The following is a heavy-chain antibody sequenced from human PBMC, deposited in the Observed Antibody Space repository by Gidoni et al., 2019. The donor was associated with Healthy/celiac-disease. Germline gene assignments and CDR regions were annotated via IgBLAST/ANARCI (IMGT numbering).Heavy chain of an antibody. CDR2: ISYDGSNK. V-gene: IGHV3-30-3*01. CDR3: ARDREEYSSDIEGYYYGMDV. Sequence: QVQLVESGGGVVQPGRSLRLSCAASGFPFGRYDMHWVRQAPGKGLEWVAVISYDGSNKYYADSVKGRFTISRDNSKNTLYLQMNSLRAEDTAVYYCARDREEYSSDIEGYYYGMDVWGQGTTVTVSS. J-gene: IGHJ6*02. CDR1: GFPFGRYD. D-gene: IGHD6-19*01.